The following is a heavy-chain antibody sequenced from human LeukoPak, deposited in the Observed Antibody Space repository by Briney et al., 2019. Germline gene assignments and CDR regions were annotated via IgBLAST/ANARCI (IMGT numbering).Heavy chain of an antibody. D-gene: IGHD1-26*01. CDR1: GGSISSSSYY. Sequence: PSETLSFTCTVSGGSISSSSYYWGWIRQPPGKGLEWIGSIYYSGSTYYNPSLKSRVTISVDTSKNQFSLKLSSVTAADTAVYYCARAEWELLGYWGQGTLVTVSS. CDR2: IYYSGST. CDR3: ARAEWELLGY. V-gene: IGHV4-39*07. J-gene: IGHJ4*02.